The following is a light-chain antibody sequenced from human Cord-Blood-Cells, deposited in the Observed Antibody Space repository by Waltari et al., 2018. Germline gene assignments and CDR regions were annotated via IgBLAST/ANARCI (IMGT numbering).Light chain of an antibody. Sequence: DIVMTQSPDSLAVSLGERATINCKSSQSVLYSSNNKNDLAWYQQKPGPPPKLLIYWASTRESGVPDRFSGSGSGTDFTLTISSLQAEGVAVYYCQQYYSTPFTFGPGTKVDIK. CDR3: QQYYSTPFT. V-gene: IGKV4-1*01. CDR2: WAS. CDR1: QSVLYSSNNKND. J-gene: IGKJ3*01.